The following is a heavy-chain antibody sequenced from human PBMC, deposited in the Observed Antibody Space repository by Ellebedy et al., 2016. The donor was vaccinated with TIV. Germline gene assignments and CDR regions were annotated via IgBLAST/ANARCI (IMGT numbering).Heavy chain of an antibody. CDR1: GFIFINYG. J-gene: IGHJ5*02. Sequence: GESLKISXEASGFIFINYGMNWVRQAPGKGLEWVSGLSAYVSRAKYADSVKGRFTISRDNSKNTLYLEMNSLTAEDTAVYYCARNRGDWYGFDHWGQGTLVAASS. D-gene: IGHD6-19*01. CDR2: LSAYVSRA. V-gene: IGHV3-23*01. CDR3: ARNRGDWYGFDH.